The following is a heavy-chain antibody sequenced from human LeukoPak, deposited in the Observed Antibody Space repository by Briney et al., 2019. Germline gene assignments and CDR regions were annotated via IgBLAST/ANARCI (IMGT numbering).Heavy chain of an antibody. Sequence: GGSQRLSCAASGFTFSSYWMHWVRRAPGKGLVWVSRINSDGSSTSYADSVKGRFTISRDNAKNTLYLQMNSLRAEDTAVYYCAPVGGYGDDGYFDYWGQGTLVTVSS. CDR3: APVGGYGDDGYFDY. V-gene: IGHV3-74*01. CDR2: INSDGSST. D-gene: IGHD4-17*01. J-gene: IGHJ4*02. CDR1: GFTFSSYW.